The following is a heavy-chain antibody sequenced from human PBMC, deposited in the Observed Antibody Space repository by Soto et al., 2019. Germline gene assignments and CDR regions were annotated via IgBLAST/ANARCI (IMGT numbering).Heavy chain of an antibody. CDR1: GDSISSGAW. J-gene: IGHJ6*02. Sequence: LSLTCAVSGDSISSGAWWSWVRQSPGKGLQWIGEIYHSGNTRNNPSLKSRVTMSVDKSNNQFSLNLMSVTAADTATYYCARHYLSPPYYYYGLDIWGQGTTVTVSS. CDR2: IYHSGNT. CDR3: ARHYLSPPYYYYGLDI. D-gene: IGHD3-10*01. V-gene: IGHV4-4*02.